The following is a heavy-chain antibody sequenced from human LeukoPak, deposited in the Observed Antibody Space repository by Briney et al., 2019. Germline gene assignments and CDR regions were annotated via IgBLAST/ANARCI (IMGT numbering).Heavy chain of an antibody. CDR2: INHSGST. V-gene: IGHV4-34*01. J-gene: IGHJ5*02. CDR1: GASVSGSPYY. Sequence: PSETLSLTCTVSGASVSGSPYYWSWIRQPPGKGLEWIGEINHSGSTNYNPSLKSRVTISVDTSKNQFSLKLSSVTAADTAVYYCARRALGSVAVGRVYDPWGQGTLVTVSS. D-gene: IGHD2-8*01. CDR3: ARRALGSVAVGRVYDP.